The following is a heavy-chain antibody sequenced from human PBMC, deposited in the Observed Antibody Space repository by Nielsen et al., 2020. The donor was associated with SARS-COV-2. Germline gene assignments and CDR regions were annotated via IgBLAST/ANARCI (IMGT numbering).Heavy chain of an antibody. Sequence: GGSLRLSCAASGFTFGDAIIHWVRQASGKGLEWVGRIRSKTNNYETSYAASAKGRFTISRDESKNMAYLQMSRLKTDDTAVYYCKHYYDMDVWGQGTTVTVSS. D-gene: IGHD2-21*01. V-gene: IGHV3-73*01. CDR2: IRSKTNNYET. J-gene: IGHJ6*02. CDR1: GFTFGDAI. CDR3: KHYYDMDV.